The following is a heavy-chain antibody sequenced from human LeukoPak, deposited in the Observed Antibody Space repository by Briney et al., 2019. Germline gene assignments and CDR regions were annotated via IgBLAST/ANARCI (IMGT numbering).Heavy chain of an antibody. Sequence: GGSLRLSCSASGFIFSNYAMHLVRQAPGKGLEYVSAISSNGGSTYYADSVKSRFTISRDNSKNTLYLQMSSLRAEDTAVYYCVKGKGIAVTSLDYWGQGTLVTVSS. CDR3: VKGKGIAVTSLDY. J-gene: IGHJ4*02. V-gene: IGHV3-64D*06. D-gene: IGHD6-19*01. CDR1: GFIFSNYA. CDR2: ISSNGGST.